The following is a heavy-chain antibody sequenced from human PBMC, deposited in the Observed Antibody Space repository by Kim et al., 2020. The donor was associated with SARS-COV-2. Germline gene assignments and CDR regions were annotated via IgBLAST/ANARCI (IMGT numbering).Heavy chain of an antibody. Sequence: SETLSLTCAVYGGSFSGYYWSWIRQPPGKGLEWIGEINHSGSTNYNPSLKSRVTISVDTSKNQFSLKLSSVTAADTAVYYCARGGDRGVYYFDYWGQGTL. CDR1: GGSFSGYY. CDR3: ARGGDRGVYYFDY. D-gene: IGHD3-16*01. CDR2: INHSGST. V-gene: IGHV4-34*01. J-gene: IGHJ4*02.